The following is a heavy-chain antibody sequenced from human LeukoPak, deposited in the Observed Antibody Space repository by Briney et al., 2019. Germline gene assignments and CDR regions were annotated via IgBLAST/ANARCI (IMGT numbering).Heavy chain of an antibody. V-gene: IGHV3-23*01. J-gene: IGHJ4*02. CDR3: VRTMVRGVISYYFDY. CDR1: GLTFSSYA. D-gene: IGHD3-10*01. Sequence: QPGGSLRLSCAASGLTFSSYAMSWVRQAPGKGLEWVSAISGSGGSTYYADSVKGRFTISRDNSKNTLYLQMNSLRAEDTAVYYCVRTMVRGVISYYFDYWGQGTLVTVSS. CDR2: ISGSGGST.